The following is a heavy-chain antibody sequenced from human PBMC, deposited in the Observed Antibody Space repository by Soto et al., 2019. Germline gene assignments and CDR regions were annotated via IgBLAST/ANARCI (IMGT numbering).Heavy chain of an antibody. CDR2: IIPIFGTA. D-gene: IGHD2-15*01. J-gene: IGHJ4*02. CDR3: ARGAPPDMYLSEGYDD. Sequence: SVKVSCKASGGTFSSYAISWVRQAPGQGLEWMGGIIPIFGTANYAQKFQGRVTITADESTSTAYMELSSLRSEDTAVYYCARGAPPDMYLSEGYDDWGQGTLDTVSS. V-gene: IGHV1-69*13. CDR1: GGTFSSYA.